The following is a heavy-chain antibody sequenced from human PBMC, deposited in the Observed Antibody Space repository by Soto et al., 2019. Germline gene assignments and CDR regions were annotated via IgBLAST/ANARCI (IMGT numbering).Heavy chain of an antibody. J-gene: IGHJ4*02. CDR1: GYTFTSYG. V-gene: IGHV1-18*01. Sequence: QVQLVQSGAEVKKPGASVKVSCKASGYTFTSYGISWVRQAPGQGLEWMGWISAYNGNTNYAQKLQGRVTMTTDTSTSTAYIELRSLRSDDTAVYYCARDPYDILTGYYSTFDYWGQGTLVTVSS. CDR3: ARDPYDILTGYYSTFDY. D-gene: IGHD3-9*01. CDR2: ISAYNGNT.